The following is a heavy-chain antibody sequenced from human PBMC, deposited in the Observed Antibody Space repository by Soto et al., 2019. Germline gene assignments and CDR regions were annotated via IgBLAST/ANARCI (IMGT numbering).Heavy chain of an antibody. D-gene: IGHD2-2*01. CDR1: GFTFSSYA. CDR3: ATSSGEQWSSTSCWGRY. V-gene: IGHV3-23*01. J-gene: IGHJ4*02. Sequence: EVQLLESGGGLVQPGGSLRLSCAASGFTFSSYAMSWVRQAPGKGLEWVSAISGSGGSTYYADSVKGRFTISRDNSKNSLYLQMNSLRAEDTAVYYCATSSGEQWSSTSCWGRYWGQGTLVTVSS. CDR2: ISGSGGST.